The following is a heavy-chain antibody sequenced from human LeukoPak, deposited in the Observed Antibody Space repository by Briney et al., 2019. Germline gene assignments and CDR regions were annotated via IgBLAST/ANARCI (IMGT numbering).Heavy chain of an antibody. Sequence: ASVKVSCKASGYTFTAYYMHWVRQAPGQGLEWMGWINPNRGGTNYAQKFQGRVTMTRDTSISTAYMELSRLRSDDTAVYYCARDVDFWSGYMDVWGKGTTVTVSS. J-gene: IGHJ6*04. CDR1: GYTFTAYY. V-gene: IGHV1-2*02. CDR3: ARDVDFWSGYMDV. D-gene: IGHD3-3*01. CDR2: INPNRGGT.